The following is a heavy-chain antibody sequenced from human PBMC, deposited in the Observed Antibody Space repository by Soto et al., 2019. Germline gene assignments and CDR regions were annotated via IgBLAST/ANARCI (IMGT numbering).Heavy chain of an antibody. Sequence: SSETLSLTCAVYGGSFSGYYWSWIRQPPGKGLEWIGEINHSGSTNYNPSLKSRVTISVDTSKNQFSLKLSSVTAVDTAVYYCARGFRQLVLDYWGQGTLVTVSS. D-gene: IGHD6-13*01. CDR2: INHSGST. CDR1: GGSFSGYY. CDR3: ARGFRQLVLDY. J-gene: IGHJ4*02. V-gene: IGHV4-34*01.